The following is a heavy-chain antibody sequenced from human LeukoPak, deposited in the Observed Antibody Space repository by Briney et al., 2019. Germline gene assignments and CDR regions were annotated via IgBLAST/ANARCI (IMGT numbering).Heavy chain of an antibody. CDR3: AREMNYYDVSTGYYLHYLDY. CDR1: GGSVTNLH. J-gene: IGHJ4*02. V-gene: IGHV4-59*02. D-gene: IGHD3/OR15-3a*01. Sequence: PSETLSLTCTVSGGSVTNLHWSWIRQAPGKGLEWIGYSHNSGSTDYNPSLKSRVTISVDTSKNQLSLKLSSVTAAYTAVYYCAREMNYYDVSTGYYLHYLDYWGQGTLVTVSS. CDR2: SHNSGST.